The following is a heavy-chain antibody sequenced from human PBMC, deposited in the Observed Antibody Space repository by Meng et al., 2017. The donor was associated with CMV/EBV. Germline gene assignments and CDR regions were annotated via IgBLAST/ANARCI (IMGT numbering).Heavy chain of an antibody. V-gene: IGHV3-30-3*01. CDR2: ISYDGSNK. D-gene: IGHD3-3*01. Sequence: GESLKISCAASGFTFSSYAMHWVRQAPGKGLEWVAVISYDGSNKYYADSVKGRFTISRDNSKNTLYLQMNSLRAEDTAVYYCARFPYYDFWSGYYTWVGGPPNSIDYWGQGTLVTVS. J-gene: IGHJ4*02. CDR1: GFTFSSYA. CDR3: ARFPYYDFWSGYYTWVGGPPNSIDY.